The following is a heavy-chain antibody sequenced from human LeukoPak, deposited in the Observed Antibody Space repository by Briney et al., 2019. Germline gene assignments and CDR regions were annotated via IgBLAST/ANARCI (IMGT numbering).Heavy chain of an antibody. CDR2: FYSSTRT. J-gene: IGHJ6*04. CDR3: ARCMSELDYGDYAYYYHMDV. CDR1: GDSLTSGSRY. V-gene: IGHV4-61*09. Sequence: SEPLSLTCTVSGDSLTSGSRYWSWIRQPAGNGLEWIGHFYSSTRTTYNPSLESRVTISGDTAKNQFSLKLDSVTAADTAVYFCARCMSELDYGDYAYYYHMDVWGKGTTVTVSS. D-gene: IGHD4-17*01.